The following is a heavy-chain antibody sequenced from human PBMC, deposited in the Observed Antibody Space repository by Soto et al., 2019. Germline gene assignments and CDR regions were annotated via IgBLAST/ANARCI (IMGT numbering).Heavy chain of an antibody. CDR3: ASNREYCSSTSCYGYGMYV. CDR1: GGTFSSYA. D-gene: IGHD2-2*01. CDR2: IIPIFGTA. V-gene: IGHV1-69*01. Sequence: QVQLVQSGAEVKKPGSSVKVSCKASGGTFSSYAISWVRQAPGQGLEWMGGIIPIFGTANYAQKFQGRVTITADESTSTAYMELSSLRSEDTAVYYCASNREYCSSTSCYGYGMYVWGQGTTVTVSS. J-gene: IGHJ6*02.